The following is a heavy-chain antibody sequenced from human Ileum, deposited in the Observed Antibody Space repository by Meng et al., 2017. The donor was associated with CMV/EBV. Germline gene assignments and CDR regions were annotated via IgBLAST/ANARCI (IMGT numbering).Heavy chain of an antibody. CDR3: ARDMTSTWYGGSDS. Sequence: KASGYTFTSHYIHWVRQAPGQGLEWMGWINPQSGGTSYAQKFQGRVTLTTDTSISTAYMELSNLRSDDTAVYYCARDMTSTWYGGSDSWGQGTLVTVSS. J-gene: IGHJ4*02. D-gene: IGHD2-2*01. V-gene: IGHV1-2*02. CDR1: GYTFTSHY. CDR2: INPQSGGT.